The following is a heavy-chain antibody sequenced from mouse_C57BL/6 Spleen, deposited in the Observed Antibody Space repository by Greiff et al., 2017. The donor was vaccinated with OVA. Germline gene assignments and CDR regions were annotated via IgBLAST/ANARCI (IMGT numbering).Heavy chain of an antibody. CDR2: IYPGDGDT. CDR1: GYAFSSYW. J-gene: IGHJ3*01. D-gene: IGHD2-1*01. Sequence: VKLMESGAELVKPGASVKISCKASGYAFSSYWMNWVKQRPGKGLEWIGQIYPGDGDTNYNGKFKGKATLTADKSSSTAYMQLSSLTSEDSAVYFCAREGIYYGNYEGSLAYWGKGTLVTVSA. CDR3: AREGIYYGNYEGSLAY. V-gene: IGHV1-80*01.